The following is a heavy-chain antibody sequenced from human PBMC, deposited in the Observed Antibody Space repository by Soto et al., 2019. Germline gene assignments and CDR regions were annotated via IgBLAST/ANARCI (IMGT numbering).Heavy chain of an antibody. V-gene: IGHV3-30*18. J-gene: IGHJ6*02. CDR3: AKDWTWFGEFIEQDYYYGMDV. CDR2: ISYDGSNK. D-gene: IGHD3-10*01. Sequence: QVQLVESGGGVVQPGRSLRLSCAASGFTFSSYGMHWVRQAPGKGLEWVAVISYDGSNKYYADSVKGRFTISRDNSKNALYLKMKSLRAEDTAVYYCAKDWTWFGEFIEQDYYYGMDVWGQGTTVTVSS. CDR1: GFTFSSYG.